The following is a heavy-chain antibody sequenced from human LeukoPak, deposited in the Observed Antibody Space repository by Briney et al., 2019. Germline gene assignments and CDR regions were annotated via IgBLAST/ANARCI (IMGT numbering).Heavy chain of an antibody. J-gene: IGHJ4*02. CDR3: ARGKGRYGSGSYYKDRAFDY. D-gene: IGHD3-10*01. Sequence: PSETLSLTCTVSGGCISSYYWIWIRQPPGNELAWMGYIYYSGSTNYNPSRKSRVTISVDTSKNQFSLKLSSVTAADTAVYYCARGKGRYGSGSYYKDRAFDYWGQGTLVTVSS. V-gene: IGHV4-59*08. CDR2: IYYSGST. CDR1: GGCISSYY.